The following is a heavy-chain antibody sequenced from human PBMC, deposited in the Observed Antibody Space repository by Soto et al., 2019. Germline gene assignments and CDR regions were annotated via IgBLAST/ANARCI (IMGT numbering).Heavy chain of an antibody. D-gene: IGHD4-17*01. CDR2: IGTAGDP. V-gene: IGHV3-13*05. Sequence: EVQLVESGGGLVQPGGSLRLSCAASGFTFSSYDMHWVRQATGKGLEWVSAIGTAGDPYYPGSVKGRFTISRENAKNTLSLQMDSLRAEDTAVYFCAKDPNGDYVGGFEFWGPGTMVTVSS. CDR3: AKDPNGDYVGGFEF. J-gene: IGHJ3*01. CDR1: GFTFSSYD.